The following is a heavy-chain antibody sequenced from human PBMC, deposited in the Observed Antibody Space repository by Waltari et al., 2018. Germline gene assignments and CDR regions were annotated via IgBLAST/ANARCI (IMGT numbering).Heavy chain of an antibody. V-gene: IGHV4-34*01. CDR2: INHSGST. Sequence: QVQLQQWGAGLLKPSETLSLTCAVYGGSFSGSYWAWLCQPPGEGLGWIGEINHSGSTNYNPSLKSRVTISVDTSKNQFSRKLSSVTAADTAVYYCARGGPTRTYYYGSGSYRNWFDPWGQGTLVTVSS. D-gene: IGHD3-10*01. J-gene: IGHJ5*02. CDR1: GGSFSGSY. CDR3: ARGGPTRTYYYGSGSYRNWFDP.